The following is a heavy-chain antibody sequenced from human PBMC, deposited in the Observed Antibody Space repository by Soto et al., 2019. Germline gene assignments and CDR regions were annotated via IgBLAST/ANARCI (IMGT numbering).Heavy chain of an antibody. J-gene: IGHJ4*02. CDR3: AKHDFWTLYNAGLDS. V-gene: IGHV3-23*01. CDR2: ISGSGGDT. CDR1: GFTFTSYA. D-gene: IGHD3-3*01. Sequence: EVQLLESGGGLGQPGGSLRLSCSASGFTFTSYAMSWVRQAPGKGLEWVSGISGSGGDTKSADSVKGRFTISRDNFKNRRYLQMNGLRAEDPAVYYCAKHDFWTLYNAGLDSWGQGTLVTVSS.